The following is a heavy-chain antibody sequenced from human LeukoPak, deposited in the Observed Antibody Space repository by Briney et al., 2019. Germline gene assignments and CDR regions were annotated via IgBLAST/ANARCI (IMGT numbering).Heavy chain of an antibody. CDR2: ISSSSSYI. J-gene: IGHJ4*02. D-gene: IGHD6-19*01. Sequence: GGSLRLSCAASGSTFSSYSMNWVRQAPGKGLEWVSSISSSSSYIYYADSVKGRFTISRDNAKNSLYLQMNSLRAEDTAVYYCARERIAVAEFDYWSQGTLVTVSS. CDR3: ARERIAVAEFDY. V-gene: IGHV3-21*01. CDR1: GSTFSSYS.